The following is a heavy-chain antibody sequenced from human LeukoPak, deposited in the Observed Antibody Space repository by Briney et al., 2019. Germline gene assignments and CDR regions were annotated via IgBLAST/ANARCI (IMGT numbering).Heavy chain of an antibody. CDR1: GGTFSSYA. Sequence: ASVKVSCTASGGTFSSYAISWVRQAPGQGLEWMGGIIPIFGTANYAQKFQGRVTITADESTSTAYMELSSLRSEDTAVYYCSTEGLSSGYYPPFDYWGQGTLVTVSS. D-gene: IGHD3-22*01. V-gene: IGHV1-69*13. CDR2: IIPIFGTA. J-gene: IGHJ4*02. CDR3: STEGLSSGYYPPFDY.